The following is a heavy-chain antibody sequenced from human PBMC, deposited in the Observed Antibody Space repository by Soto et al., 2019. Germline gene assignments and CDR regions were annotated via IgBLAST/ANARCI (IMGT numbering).Heavy chain of an antibody. CDR1: GFTFSNYA. D-gene: IGHD1-26*01. CDR3: AKRGSGSYYID. CDR2: ISGSGGST. J-gene: IGHJ4*02. V-gene: IGHV3-23*01. Sequence: EVQLLESGGGLVQPGGSLRLSCAASGFTFSNYAMSWVRQAPGKGLEWVSVISGSGGSTYYADSVKGRFTISRDNSKNTLYLQMNGLRAEDTAVYYFAKRGSGSYYIDWGQGTLVTVSS.